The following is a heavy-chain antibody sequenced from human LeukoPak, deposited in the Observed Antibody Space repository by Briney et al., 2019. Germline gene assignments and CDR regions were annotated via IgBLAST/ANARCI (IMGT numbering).Heavy chain of an antibody. V-gene: IGHV1-69*05. CDR3: ARGRAHYDFWSGYYYPIDFDY. J-gene: IGHJ4*02. D-gene: IGHD3-3*01. CDR1: GGTFSSYA. CDR2: IIPIFGTA. Sequence: SVKVSCKASGGTFSSYAISWVRQAPGQGLEWMGGIIPIFGTANYAQKFQGRVTITTDESTSTAYMELSSLRSEDTAVYYCARGRAHYDFWSGYYYPIDFDYWGQGTLVTVSS.